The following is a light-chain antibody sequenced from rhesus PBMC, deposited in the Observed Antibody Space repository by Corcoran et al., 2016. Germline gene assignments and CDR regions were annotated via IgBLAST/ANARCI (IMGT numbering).Light chain of an antibody. CDR2: AAS. Sequence: DIQMTQSPSSLSASVGDRVTITCQASQGISSWLAWYQKKPGKAPKHLIYAASNLQSGVPSRFSGIGSGTDFTLTFSSLQPEDFATYYCQQHNSYPFSFGPGTKLDIK. CDR1: QGISSW. CDR3: QQHNSYPFS. J-gene: IGKJ3*01. V-gene: IGKV1-33*02.